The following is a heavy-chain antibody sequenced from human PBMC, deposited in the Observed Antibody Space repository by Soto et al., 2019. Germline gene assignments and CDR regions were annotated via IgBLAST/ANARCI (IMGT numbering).Heavy chain of an antibody. V-gene: IGHV4-34*01. CDR3: ARGSYYYGSGRRKNFDY. CDR1: GGSFSGYY. Sequence: SSETLSLTCAVYGGSFSGYYWSWIRQPPGKGLEWIGEINHSGSTNYNPSLKSRVTISVDTSKNQFSLKLSSVTAADTAVYYCARGSYYYGSGRRKNFDYWGQGTLVTVSS. D-gene: IGHD3-10*01. J-gene: IGHJ4*02. CDR2: INHSGST.